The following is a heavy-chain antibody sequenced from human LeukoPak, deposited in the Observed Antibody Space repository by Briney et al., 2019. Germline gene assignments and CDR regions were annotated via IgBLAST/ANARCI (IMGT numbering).Heavy chain of an antibody. CDR1: GGSIRSYY. D-gene: IGHD6-19*01. V-gene: IGHV4-59*08. CDR2: IYYSGVT. J-gene: IGHJ4*02. CDR3: ARHMGRIAVSDNFDY. Sequence: SETLSLTCTVSGGSIRSYYWSWIRQPPGKGLEWIGYIYYSGVTNYNPSLKSRVTFSVDTSKSQFSLKLSSVTAADTAVYYCARHMGRIAVSDNFDYWGQGTLVTVSS.